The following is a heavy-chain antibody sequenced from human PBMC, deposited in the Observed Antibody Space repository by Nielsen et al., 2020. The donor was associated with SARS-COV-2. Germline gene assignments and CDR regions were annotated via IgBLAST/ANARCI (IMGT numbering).Heavy chain of an antibody. CDR2: IKQDGSEK. V-gene: IGHV3-7*05. J-gene: IGHJ2*01. D-gene: IGHD4-17*01. Sequence: GESLKISCAASGFTFSSYWMSWVRQAPGKGLEWVANIKQDGSEKYYVDSVKGRFTISRDNAKNSLYLQMNSLRAEDTAVYYCARDHLDGLRGDYWYFDLWGRGTLVTVPS. CDR3: ARDHLDGLRGDYWYFDL. CDR1: GFTFSSYW.